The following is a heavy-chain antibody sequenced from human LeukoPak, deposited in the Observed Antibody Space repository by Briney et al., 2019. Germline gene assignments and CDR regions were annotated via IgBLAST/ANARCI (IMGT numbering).Heavy chain of an antibody. Sequence: ASVKVSCKASGYTFTSYAMHWGRQAPGQRLGWMGWINAGNGNTKYSQEFQGRVTITRDTSASTAYMELSSLRSEDMAVYYCARESGYDAYYFDYWGQGTLVTVSS. J-gene: IGHJ4*02. D-gene: IGHD5-12*01. CDR2: INAGNGNT. CDR1: GYTFTSYA. V-gene: IGHV1-3*03. CDR3: ARESGYDAYYFDY.